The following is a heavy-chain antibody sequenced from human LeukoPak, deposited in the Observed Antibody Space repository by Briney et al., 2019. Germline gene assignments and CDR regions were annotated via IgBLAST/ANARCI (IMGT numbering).Heavy chain of an antibody. CDR3: ARGGRGSGSETAAIMYSRARRSITFDY. V-gene: IGHV4-34*01. CDR1: GGSFSGYY. J-gene: IGHJ4*02. D-gene: IGHD2-2*02. CDR2: INHSGST. Sequence: SETLSLTCAVYGGSFSGYYWSWIRQPPGKGLEWIGEINHSGSTNYNPSLKSRVTISVDTSKNQFPLKLSSVTAADTAVYYCARGGRGSGSETAAIMYSRARRSITFDYWGQGTLVTVSS.